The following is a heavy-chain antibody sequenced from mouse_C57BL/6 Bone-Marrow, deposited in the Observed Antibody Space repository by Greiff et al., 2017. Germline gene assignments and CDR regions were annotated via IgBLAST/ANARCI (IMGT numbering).Heavy chain of an antibody. D-gene: IGHD2-4*01. Sequence: EVMLVESGGGLVQPGGSLKLSCAASGFTFSDYYMYWVRQTPEKRLEWVAYISNGGGSTYYPDTVKGRFPISRDNAKNTLYLQMSRLKSEDTAMYYCARHDYDGNAMDYWGQGTSVTVSS. J-gene: IGHJ4*01. CDR1: GFTFSDYY. CDR3: ARHDYDGNAMDY. CDR2: ISNGGGST. V-gene: IGHV5-12*01.